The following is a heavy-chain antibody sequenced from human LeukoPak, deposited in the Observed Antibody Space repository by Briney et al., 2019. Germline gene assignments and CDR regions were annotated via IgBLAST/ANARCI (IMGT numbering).Heavy chain of an antibody. CDR2: IDYSGST. CDR3: ARDRTQALAYGSGSYHVRSNLVMFDP. D-gene: IGHD3-10*01. J-gene: IGHJ5*02. Sequence: SETLSLTCTVSGDSVSTIGYYWGWIRQPPGKGLEWSGSIDYSGSTWYNPSLKSRIAISLDTSKNQFSLKLSSVTAADTAVYYCARDRTQALAYGSGSYHVRSNLVMFDPWGQGTLVTVSS. V-gene: IGHV4-39*07. CDR1: GDSVSTIGYY.